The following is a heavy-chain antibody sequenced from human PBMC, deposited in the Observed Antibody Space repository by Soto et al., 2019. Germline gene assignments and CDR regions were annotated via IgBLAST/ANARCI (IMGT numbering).Heavy chain of an antibody. CDR1: GGSISSTHS. J-gene: IGHJ4*02. Sequence: QVQLQESGPRLVRPSETLSLTCAVSGGSISSTHSWSWVRQPPGKGLEWIAEIYHSGSTNYNPSLKSRATTSVDKSKKQFSLKLNSVTAADTAVYFCARAVALPGLFYFDFWGQGTLVTVSS. V-gene: IGHV4-4*02. CDR3: ARAVALPGLFYFDF. D-gene: IGHD2-21*01. CDR2: IYHSGST.